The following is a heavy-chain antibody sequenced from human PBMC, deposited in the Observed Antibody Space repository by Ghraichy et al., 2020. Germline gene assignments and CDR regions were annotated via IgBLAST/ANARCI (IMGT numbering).Heavy chain of an antibody. CDR3: ARQIGWADSSGRGNSYYFDY. Sequence: SETLYLTCTVSGGSISSSSSYWGWIRQPPGKGLEWIGTIYFSGSTNYLPSLKSRVTISVDTSKNHFSLKLSSVTASDTAVYYCARQIGWADSSGRGNSYYFDYWGQGTLVTVSS. V-gene: IGHV4-39*01. CDR1: GGSISSSSSY. D-gene: IGHD6-19*01. J-gene: IGHJ4*02. CDR2: IYFSGST.